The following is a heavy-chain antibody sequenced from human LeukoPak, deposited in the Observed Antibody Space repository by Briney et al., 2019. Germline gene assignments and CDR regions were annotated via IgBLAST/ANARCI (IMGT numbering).Heavy chain of an antibody. CDR2: IYYSGST. V-gene: IGHV4-59*01. J-gene: IGHJ4*02. CDR1: GGSISSYY. Sequence: PSETLSLTCTVSGGSISSYYWSWIRQPPGEELEWIGYIYYSGSTNYNPSLKSRVTISVDTSKNQFSLNLSSVTAADTAVYYCARGRREYYYDSSGYNDFDYWGQGTLVTVSS. CDR3: ARGRREYYYDSSGYNDFDY. D-gene: IGHD3-22*01.